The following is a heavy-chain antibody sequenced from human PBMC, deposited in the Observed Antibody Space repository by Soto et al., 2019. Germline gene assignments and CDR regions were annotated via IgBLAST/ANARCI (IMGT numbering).Heavy chain of an antibody. CDR2: IYYSGST. Sequence: QVQLQESGPGLVKPSQTLSLTCTVSGGSISSRIYYWNWIRQPPGKGLEWIGYIYYSGSTHYNPALTSRVAISGDTSKNQFSLKMSSVTAADAAVYYCARRLAHPDTFDIWGQGTMVTVSS. CDR1: GGSISSRIYY. V-gene: IGHV4-31*03. J-gene: IGHJ3*02. CDR3: ARRLAHPDTFDI.